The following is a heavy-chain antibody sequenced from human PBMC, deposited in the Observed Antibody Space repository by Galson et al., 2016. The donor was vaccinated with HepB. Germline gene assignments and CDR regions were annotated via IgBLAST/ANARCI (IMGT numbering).Heavy chain of an antibody. Sequence: ETLSLTCTVSGGSVSSGSYYWSWIRQPPGKGLEWIGYIYYSGSTNYNPSLKSRVTISVDTSKNQFSLKLSSVTAADTAVYYCARGDNPDYGDYASAYYYMDVWGKGTTVTVSS. CDR2: IYYSGST. V-gene: IGHV4-61*01. J-gene: IGHJ6*03. CDR3: ARGDNPDYGDYASAYYYMDV. D-gene: IGHD4-17*01. CDR1: GGSVSSGSYY.